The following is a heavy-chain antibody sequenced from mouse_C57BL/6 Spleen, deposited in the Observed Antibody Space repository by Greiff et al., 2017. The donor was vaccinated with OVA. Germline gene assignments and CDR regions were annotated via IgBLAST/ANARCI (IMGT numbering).Heavy chain of an antibody. CDR3: ARGYYYGSSPYFDY. J-gene: IGHJ2*01. D-gene: IGHD1-1*01. CDR2: IYPGDGDT. Sequence: QVQLQQSGPELVKPGASVKISCKASGYAFSSSWMNWVKQRPGKGLEWIGRIYPGDGDTNYNGKFKGKATLTADKSSSPAYMQLSSLTSEDSAVYFCARGYYYGSSPYFDYWGQGTTLTVSS. CDR1: GYAFSSSW. V-gene: IGHV1-82*01.